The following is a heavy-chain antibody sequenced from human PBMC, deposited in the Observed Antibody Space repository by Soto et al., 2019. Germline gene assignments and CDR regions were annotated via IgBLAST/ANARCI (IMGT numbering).Heavy chain of an antibody. Sequence: LSETLSLTCTVSGGSISSSSYYWGWIRQPPGKGLEWIGSIYYSGSTYYNPSLKSRVTISVDTSKNQFSLKLSSVTAADTAVYYCARPMSDILTGFVWFDPWGQGTLVTVSS. V-gene: IGHV4-39*01. J-gene: IGHJ5*02. CDR1: GGSISSSSYY. CDR3: ARPMSDILTGFVWFDP. CDR2: IYYSGST. D-gene: IGHD3-9*01.